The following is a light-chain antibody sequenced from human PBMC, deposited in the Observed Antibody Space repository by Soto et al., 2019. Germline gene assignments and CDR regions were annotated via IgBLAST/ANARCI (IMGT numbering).Light chain of an antibody. J-gene: IGLJ1*01. CDR1: SSDVGGYNY. CDR3: SSYAGSNNYV. Sequence: QSVLTQPPSASGSPGQSVTISCTGTSSDVGGYNYVSWYQQHPGKAPKLVISEVSERPSGVPDRFSGSKSGNTASLTVSGLQAEDEADYYCSSYAGSNNYVFGTGTKLTVL. V-gene: IGLV2-8*01. CDR2: EVS.